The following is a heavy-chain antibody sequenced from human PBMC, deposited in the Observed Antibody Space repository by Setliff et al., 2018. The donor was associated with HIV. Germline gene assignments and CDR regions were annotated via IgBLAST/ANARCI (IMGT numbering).Heavy chain of an antibody. Sequence: SETLSLTCTVSGDSITNDDYYWGWVRQPPGKGLEWIAIIHYNGRTYYDPSLKSRVTIFVDTSKTQFYLKLRSVTASDTAVYYCARYTSKLDWFDPWGQGTLVTVSS. J-gene: IGHJ5*02. CDR2: IHYNGRT. CDR1: GDSITNDDYY. D-gene: IGHD2-2*02. CDR3: ARYTSKLDWFDP. V-gene: IGHV4-39*01.